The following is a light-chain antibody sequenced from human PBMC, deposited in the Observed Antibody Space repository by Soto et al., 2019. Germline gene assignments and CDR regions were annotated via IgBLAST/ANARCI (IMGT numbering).Light chain of an antibody. J-gene: IGLJ1*01. CDR2: EVS. CDR3: SSYTSASTLYV. Sequence: QSALTQPASVSGSPGQSITISCAGTSSDVGGYKCVSWYQQNPGKAPKLIIYEVSSRPSGVSNRFSGSKSGNTASLTISGLQAEDEADYYCSSYTSASTLYVFGSGTKVTVL. V-gene: IGLV2-14*01. CDR1: SSDVGGYKC.